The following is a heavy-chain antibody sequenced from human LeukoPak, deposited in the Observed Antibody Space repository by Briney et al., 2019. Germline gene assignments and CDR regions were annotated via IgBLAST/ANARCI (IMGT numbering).Heavy chain of an antibody. D-gene: IGHD6-13*01. CDR1: GYTFSSYG. CDR2: ISGYNGNT. V-gene: IGHV1-18*04. J-gene: IGHJ4*02. Sequence: ASVKVSCKASGYTFSSYGITWVRQAPGQGLEWMGWISGYNGNTNYAQKLQARVTMTTDTSTSTAYVELRSLRSDDTALYYCARALPFTAAGTPFDYWGQGTLVTVSS. CDR3: ARALPFTAAGTPFDY.